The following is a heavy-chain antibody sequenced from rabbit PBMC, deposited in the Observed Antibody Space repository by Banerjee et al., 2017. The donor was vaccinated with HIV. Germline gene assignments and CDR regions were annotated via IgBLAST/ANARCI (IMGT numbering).Heavy chain of an antibody. J-gene: IGHJ4*01. Sequence: QSLEESGGDLVKPGASLTLTCTASGFSFSSSYYMCWVRQAPGKGLEWIACIYTGSTGRTYYASWAKGRFTISKTSSTTVTLQMTSLTAADTASYFCARAPYGSYAGDGGGFLNYFNLWGPGTLVTDS. CDR1: GFSFSSSYY. CDR2: IYTGSTGRT. V-gene: IGHV1S40*01. CDR3: ARAPYGSYAGDGGGFLNYFNL. D-gene: IGHD4-2*01.